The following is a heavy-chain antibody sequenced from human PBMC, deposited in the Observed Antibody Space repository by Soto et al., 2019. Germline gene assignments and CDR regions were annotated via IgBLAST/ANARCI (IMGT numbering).Heavy chain of an antibody. CDR1: GYTFTSYD. CDR2: MNPNSGNT. Sequence: XSVKVSCKASGYTFTSYDINWVRQATGQGLEWMGWMNPNSGNTGYAQKFQGRVTMTRNTSISTAYMELSSLRSEDTAVYYCARGPILRFLEWLPNWFDPWGQGTLVTVSS. V-gene: IGHV1-8*01. CDR3: ARGPILRFLEWLPNWFDP. J-gene: IGHJ5*02. D-gene: IGHD3-3*01.